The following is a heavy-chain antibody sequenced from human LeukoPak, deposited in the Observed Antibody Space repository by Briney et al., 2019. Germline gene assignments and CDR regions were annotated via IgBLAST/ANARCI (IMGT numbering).Heavy chain of an antibody. V-gene: IGHV3-7*03. Sequence: GGSLRLSCAASGFTFSSYWMSWVRQAPGKGLEWVANIKQDGSEKYYVDSVKGRFTISRDNSKSTLYLQMNSLRAEDTAVYYCAKDARYYYDSSGYYDYWGQGTLVTVSS. CDR1: GFTFSSYW. J-gene: IGHJ4*02. CDR3: AKDARYYYDSSGYYDY. D-gene: IGHD3-22*01. CDR2: IKQDGSEK.